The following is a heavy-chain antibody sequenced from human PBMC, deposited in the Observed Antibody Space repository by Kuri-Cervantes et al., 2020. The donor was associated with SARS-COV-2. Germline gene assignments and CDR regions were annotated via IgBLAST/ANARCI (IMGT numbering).Heavy chain of an antibody. CDR1: GYTFTSYG. Sequence: ASVKVSCKASGYTFTSYGISWVRQAPGQGLEWMGWNSAYNGNTNYAQKLQGRVTMTTDTSTSTAYMELRSLRSDDTAVYYCARERRSLLWFGEFFDYWGQGTRVTVSS. CDR2: NSAYNGNT. CDR3: ARERRSLLWFGEFFDY. J-gene: IGHJ4*02. V-gene: IGHV1-18*04. D-gene: IGHD3-10*01.